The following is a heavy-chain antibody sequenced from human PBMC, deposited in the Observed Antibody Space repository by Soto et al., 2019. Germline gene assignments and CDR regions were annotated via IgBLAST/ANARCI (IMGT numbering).Heavy chain of an antibody. J-gene: IGHJ4*02. Sequence: SETLSLTCTVSGGSISGHYWSWIRQPAGKGLEWIGRFYTSGSTNYNPSLGSRVTISVDKSKNQFSLKMTSVTGADTAVYYCARGRSHEWELLVQYFDYWGQGTLVTVSS. CDR1: GGSISGHY. CDR2: FYTSGST. D-gene: IGHD1-26*01. V-gene: IGHV4-4*07. CDR3: ARGRSHEWELLVQYFDY.